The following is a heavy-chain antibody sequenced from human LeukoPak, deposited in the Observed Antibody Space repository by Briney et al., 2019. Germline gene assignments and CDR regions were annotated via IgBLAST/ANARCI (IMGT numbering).Heavy chain of an antibody. CDR3: AKDVGKWESLHFFDY. CDR1: GFTLSTNA. Sequence: GGSLRLSCLTSGFTLSTNAMSWVRQAPGKGLEWISGISGSGASTYYTDSVKGRFTISRDDSRNTLYLQMNSLRGDDTAVYYCAKDVGKWESLHFFDYWGQGTLVTVSS. CDR2: ISGSGAST. V-gene: IGHV3-23*01. J-gene: IGHJ4*02. D-gene: IGHD1-26*01.